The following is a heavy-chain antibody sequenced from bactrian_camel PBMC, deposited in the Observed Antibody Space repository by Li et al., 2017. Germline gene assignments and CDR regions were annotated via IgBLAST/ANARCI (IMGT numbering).Heavy chain of an antibody. Sequence: VQLVESGGGSVQAGGSLRLSCVVTGRTSTTHCMGWFRQAPGKEREGIAGIDFDGTASYADSVKGRFTISKDNNKYVLRLQMNNLKREDTAMYYCAATPFVCPTTVRDRAADFNYWGQGTQVTVS. CDR2: IDFDGTA. D-gene: IGHD3*01. CDR1: GRTSTTHC. V-gene: IGHV3S57*01. J-gene: IGHJ4*01. CDR3: AATPFVCPTTVRDRAADFNY.